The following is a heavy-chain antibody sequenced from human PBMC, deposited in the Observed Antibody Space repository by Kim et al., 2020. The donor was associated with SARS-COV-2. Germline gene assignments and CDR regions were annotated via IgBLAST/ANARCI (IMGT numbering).Heavy chain of an antibody. D-gene: IGHD1-1*01. J-gene: IGHJ4*02. CDR1: GYIFTDYV. Sequence: ASVKVSCKASGYIFTDYVLQWVRQAPGRGLEWLGWIYSKTGETKYTQRIQDRVTLTRDTSISTAYMELSGLGSDDTAVYYCARDFKGTANWEFDYWGQGTLVTVSS. CDR2: IYSKTGET. V-gene: IGHV1-2*02. CDR3: ARDFKGTANWEFDY.